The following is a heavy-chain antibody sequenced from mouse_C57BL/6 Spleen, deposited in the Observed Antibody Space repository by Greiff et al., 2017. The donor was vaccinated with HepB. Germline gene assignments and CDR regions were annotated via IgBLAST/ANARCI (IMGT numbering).Heavy chain of an antibody. J-gene: IGHJ2*01. V-gene: IGHV1-82*01. CDR3: ARSGYSNYLDYFDY. D-gene: IGHD2-5*01. CDR2: IYPGDGDT. Sequence: VMLVESGPELVKPGASVKISCKASGYAFSSSWMNWVKQRPGKGLEWIGRIYPGDGDTNYNGKFKGKATLTADKSSSTAYMQLSSLTSEDSAVYFCARSGYSNYLDYFDYWGQGTTLTVSS. CDR1: GYAFSSSW.